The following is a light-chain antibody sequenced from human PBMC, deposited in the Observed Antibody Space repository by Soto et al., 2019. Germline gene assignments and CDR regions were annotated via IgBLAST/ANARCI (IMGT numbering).Light chain of an antibody. J-gene: IGKJ1*01. V-gene: IGKV1-5*03. CDR1: QTISSW. CDR2: EAS. Sequence: DIQMTQSPSTLSGSVGDRVTITCRASQTISSWLAWYQQKPGKAPKLLIYEASNLQSGVPSRFSGSGSGTEFTLTISSLQPDDFATYYCQQYNSYSRTFGQGTKVDIK. CDR3: QQYNSYSRT.